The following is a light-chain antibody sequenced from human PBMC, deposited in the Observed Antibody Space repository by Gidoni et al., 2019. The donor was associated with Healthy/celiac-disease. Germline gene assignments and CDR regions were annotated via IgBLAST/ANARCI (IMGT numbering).Light chain of an antibody. J-gene: IGKJ1*01. CDR2: GAS. CDR1: QSVSSSY. V-gene: IGKV3-20*01. CDR3: QQYGSSLTWT. Sequence: EIVLTQSPGTLSLSPGESAPLSCRASQSVSSSYLAGYQQKPGQAARLLIYGASSRATGIPDRFSGSGSGTDFTLTISRLEPEDFAVYYCQQYGSSLTWTCGQGTKVEIK.